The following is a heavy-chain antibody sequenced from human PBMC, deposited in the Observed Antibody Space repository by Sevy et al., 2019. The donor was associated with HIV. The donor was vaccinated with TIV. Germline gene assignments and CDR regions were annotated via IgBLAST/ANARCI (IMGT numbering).Heavy chain of an antibody. CDR2: IKQDESEK. D-gene: IGHD3-22*01. CDR1: GFSFSTYW. CDR3: AKGNSGSFDY. V-gene: IGHV3-7*01. J-gene: IGHJ4*02. Sequence: GGSLRLSCAASGFSFSTYWMHWVRQAPGKGLEWVANIKQDESEKYYVASVKGRFTISRANAKNSVYLEMNSLRPEDTAIYYWAKGNSGSFDYWGQGTLVTVSS.